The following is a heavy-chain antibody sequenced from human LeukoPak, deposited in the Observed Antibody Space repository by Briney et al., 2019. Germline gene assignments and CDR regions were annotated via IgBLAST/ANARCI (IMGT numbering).Heavy chain of an antibody. V-gene: IGHV4-39*01. Sequence: SSETLSLTCAVSGGSIGSGYFYWGWIRQPPGNGLESIGTLYYSGTTYYNPSLKSRATISVDTSKNQVSLKLTSVTVADTAVYYCATSRSHYGMDVWGQGTTVTVSS. CDR1: GGSIGSGYFY. D-gene: IGHD2-15*01. CDR3: ATSRSHYGMDV. CDR2: LYYSGTT. J-gene: IGHJ6*02.